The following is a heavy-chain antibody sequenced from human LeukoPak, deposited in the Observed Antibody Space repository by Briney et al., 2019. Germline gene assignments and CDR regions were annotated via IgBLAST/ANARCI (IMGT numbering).Heavy chain of an antibody. CDR2: IFYSGST. CDR1: GGSISSSSYY. CDR3: ARTPIPQYSSGWCTSYYFDY. D-gene: IGHD6-19*01. V-gene: IGHV4-39*01. J-gene: IGHJ4*02. Sequence: PSETLSLTCTVSGGSISSSSYYWGWIRQPPGKGLEWIGSIFYSGSTFYNPSLKSRVTMSVDTSKNQFSLRLSSVTAADTAVYYCARTPIPQYSSGWCTSYYFDYWGQGTLVTVSS.